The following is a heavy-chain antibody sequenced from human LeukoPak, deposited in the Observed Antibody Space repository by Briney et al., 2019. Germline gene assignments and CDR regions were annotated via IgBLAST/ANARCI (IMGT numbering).Heavy chain of an antibody. CDR3: ATDAGAAAFEY. Sequence: GGSLRLSCAASGFTFINYGMHWVRQAPGKGLEWVAVIWNDGSNKYYADSVKGRFTISRDNSKKTLYLQMNSLRAEDTAVYYCATDAGAAAFEYWGQGTLVTVSP. CDR2: IWNDGSNK. J-gene: IGHJ4*02. D-gene: IGHD2-15*01. CDR1: GFTFINYG. V-gene: IGHV3-33*01.